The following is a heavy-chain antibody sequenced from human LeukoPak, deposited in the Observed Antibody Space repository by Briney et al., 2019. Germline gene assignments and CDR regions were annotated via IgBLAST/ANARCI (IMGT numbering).Heavy chain of an antibody. CDR1: GGSITTTNW. CDR3: TRESGASSPFGF. J-gene: IGHJ4*02. D-gene: IGHD1-26*01. V-gene: IGHV4-4*02. CDR2: VHLNGAT. Sequence: SGTLSLTCAVSGGSITTTNWWSWVRQPPGKGLEWIGEVHLNGATNYNPSLESRFSMSIDKSNNHLSLEVTSVTAADTAMYYCTRESGASSPFGFWGQGTLVTVSS.